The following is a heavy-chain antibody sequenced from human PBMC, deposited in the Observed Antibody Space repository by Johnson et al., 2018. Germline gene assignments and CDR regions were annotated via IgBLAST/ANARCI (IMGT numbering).Heavy chain of an antibody. D-gene: IGHD1-1*01. CDR1: GYIFTGYY. Sequence: VQLVEAGAEVKKPGVSGKVSCKASGYIFTGYYMHWVRQAPGQGLEWLGWINPNRGGTKYAQQFQGRVTMTRDTSISTAYMDLSRLRSDDTAVDFCVREGLAGSTTSEYFQHWGQGTLVIVSS. CDR2: INPNRGGT. V-gene: IGHV1-2*02. CDR3: VREGLAGSTTSEYFQH. J-gene: IGHJ1*01.